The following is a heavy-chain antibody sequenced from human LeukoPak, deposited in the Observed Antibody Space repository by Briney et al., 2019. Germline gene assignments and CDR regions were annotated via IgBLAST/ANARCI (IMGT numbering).Heavy chain of an antibody. J-gene: IGHJ4*02. Sequence: GGSLRLSCAASGFTFSSYAMHWVRQAPGKGLEWVAVISYDGSNKYYADSVKGRFTISRDNSKNTLYLQMNSLRAEDTAVYYCARDINYYDSSWGQGTLVTVSS. CDR3: ARDINYYDSS. V-gene: IGHV3-30-3*01. D-gene: IGHD3-22*01. CDR1: GFTFSSYA. CDR2: ISYDGSNK.